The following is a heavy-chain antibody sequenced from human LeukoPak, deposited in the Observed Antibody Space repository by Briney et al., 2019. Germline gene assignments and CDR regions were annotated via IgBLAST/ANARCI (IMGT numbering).Heavy chain of an antibody. CDR1: GFTFSSYA. D-gene: IGHD3-16*01. Sequence: PGGSLRLSCAACGFTFSSYAMIWVRRARGKGLEWVSTISATGGSIYYADSVRGRLTISRDNSKNTVYLQMNSLRAEDTAVYYCARALSGGFRALDYWGQGTLVTVSS. J-gene: IGHJ4*02. CDR3: ARALSGGFRALDY. V-gene: IGHV3-23*01. CDR2: ISATGGSI.